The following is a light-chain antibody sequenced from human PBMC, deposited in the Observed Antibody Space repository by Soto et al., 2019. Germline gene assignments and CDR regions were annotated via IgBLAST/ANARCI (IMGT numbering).Light chain of an antibody. CDR2: GAS. CDR1: QSVSSN. V-gene: IGKV3-15*01. J-gene: IGKJ1*01. CDR3: QKFNKWAWP. Sequence: EIVMTQSPATLSVSPGERATLSCRASQSVSSNLAWYQQKPGQAPRLLIYGASTRATGIPARFSGSGSRTEFPQTISSLEYEDFAVYYCQKFNKWAWPFGQGMKVDIK.